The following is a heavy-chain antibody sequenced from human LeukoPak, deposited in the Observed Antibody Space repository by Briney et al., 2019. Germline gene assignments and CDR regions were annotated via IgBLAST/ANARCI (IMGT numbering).Heavy chain of an antibody. Sequence: ASVKVSCKASGYTFTSYYMHWVRRAPGQGLEWMGIFNPSGISTSYARKFQGRVTMTRDMSTSTVYMELSSLRSEDTAVYYCAKGGFFLREPPGYWGQGTLVTVSS. CDR3: AKGGFFLREPPGY. V-gene: IGHV1-46*01. J-gene: IGHJ4*02. CDR1: GYTFTSYY. CDR2: FNPSGIST. D-gene: IGHD3-16*01.